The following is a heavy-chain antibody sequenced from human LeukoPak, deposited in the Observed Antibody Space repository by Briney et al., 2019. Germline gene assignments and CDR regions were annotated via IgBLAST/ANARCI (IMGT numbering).Heavy chain of an antibody. CDR3: AEGVRGIEYFDY. CDR2: IYYSGST. J-gene: IGHJ4*02. V-gene: IGHV4-39*01. Sequence: PSETLSLTCTVSGGSISGSSYYWGWIRQPPGKGLEWIGSIYYSGSTYYNPSLKSRVTISVDTSKIQFSLRLSSVTAADTAVYYCAEGVRGIEYFDYWGQGTLVTVSS. D-gene: IGHD3-10*01. CDR1: GGSISGSSYY.